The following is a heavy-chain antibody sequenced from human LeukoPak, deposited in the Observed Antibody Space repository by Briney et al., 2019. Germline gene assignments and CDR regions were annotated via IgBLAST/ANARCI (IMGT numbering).Heavy chain of an antibody. V-gene: IGHV1-3*01. J-gene: IGHJ3*02. Sequence: ASVTVSCKASGYTFTIYAMHWVRQAPGQRLEWMGWINAGNGNTKYSQKFQGRVTIATDTSASTAYMELRSLRSEDTAVYYCARVASSAFDIWGQGTMVTVSS. CDR3: ARVASSAFDI. CDR1: GYTFTIYA. CDR2: INAGNGNT.